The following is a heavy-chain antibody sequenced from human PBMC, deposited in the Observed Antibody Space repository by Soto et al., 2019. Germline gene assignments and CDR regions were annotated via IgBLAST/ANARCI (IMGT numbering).Heavy chain of an antibody. CDR1: GFTFSCFG. Sequence: GGSLRLSCAASGFTFSCFGMNWVRQAPGKGLEWVSVISDSGGTTYHADSVKGRFTISRDNSKSTLYLQMNSLRAEDTAVYYCAKAARTTTLYNFDFWGQGTLVTVS. V-gene: IGHV3-23*01. D-gene: IGHD1-1*01. CDR2: ISDSGGTT. J-gene: IGHJ4*02. CDR3: AKAARTTTLYNFDF.